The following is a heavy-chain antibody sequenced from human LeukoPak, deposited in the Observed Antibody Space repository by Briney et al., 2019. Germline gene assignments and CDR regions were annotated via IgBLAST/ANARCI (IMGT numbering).Heavy chain of an antibody. V-gene: IGHV1-2*02. Sequence: ASVKVSCKTSGYSFTAYYIVWVRQAPGQGLEWMGWINPDRGDSNFEQKFQGRISMTRDTPISTAYLELSGLTSDDTALYYCARPYSRSSIDGFDIWGQGTMVTVSS. CDR1: GYSFTAYY. J-gene: IGHJ3*02. D-gene: IGHD6-6*01. CDR2: INPDRGDS. CDR3: ARPYSRSSIDGFDI.